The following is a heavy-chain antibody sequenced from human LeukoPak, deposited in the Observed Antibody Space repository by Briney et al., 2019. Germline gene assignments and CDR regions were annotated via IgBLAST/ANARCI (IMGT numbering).Heavy chain of an antibody. D-gene: IGHD1-26*01. CDR2: IYYSGST. V-gene: IGHV4-59*01. CDR3: ASGRYYWYFDL. CDR1: GGSISSYY. J-gene: IGHJ2*01. Sequence: SETLSLTCTVSGGSISSYYWSWIRQPPGKGLEWIGYIYYSGSTNYNPSLKSRVTISVDASKNHPALKLSSVTAADTAVYYCASGRYYWYFDLWGRGTLVSVSS.